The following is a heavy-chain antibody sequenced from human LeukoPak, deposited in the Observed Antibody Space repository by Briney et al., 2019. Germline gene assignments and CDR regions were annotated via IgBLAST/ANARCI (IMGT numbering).Heavy chain of an antibody. CDR1: GYTFTGYY. D-gene: IGHD5-24*01. CDR3: TDPYTTTDDNNFEPQGAY. V-gene: IGHV1-46*01. Sequence: ASVKVSCKASGYTFTGYYMHWVRQAPEQGLEWMGIINPSGGSTSYAQKFQGRVTMTRDTSTSTVYVELSSLTSDDTAVYCVTDPYTTTDDNNFEPQGAYWGQGTLVTVSS. J-gene: IGHJ4*02. CDR2: INPSGGST.